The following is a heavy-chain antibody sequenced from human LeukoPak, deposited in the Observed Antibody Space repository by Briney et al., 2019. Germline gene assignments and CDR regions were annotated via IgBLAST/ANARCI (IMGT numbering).Heavy chain of an antibody. V-gene: IGHV1-69*04. Sequence: GASVKVPCKASGGTFSSHAFSWVRQAPGQGLEWMGRIIPMFGIPNYAQKFQGRVTFTADTSTSTAYMELSSLRSEDMAMYYCARDLPGIAVEGAFDIWGQGTMVIVSS. D-gene: IGHD6-19*01. CDR2: IIPMFGIP. CDR3: ARDLPGIAVEGAFDI. CDR1: GGTFSSHA. J-gene: IGHJ3*02.